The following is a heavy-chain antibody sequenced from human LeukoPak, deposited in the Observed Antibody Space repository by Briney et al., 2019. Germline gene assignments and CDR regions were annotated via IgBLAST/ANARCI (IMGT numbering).Heavy chain of an antibody. J-gene: IGHJ4*02. Sequence: PGGSLRLSCTASGFTFSSYSMNWVRQAPGKGLEWVSSISNSSSDIYYADSVKGRFTISRDNAKNSLYLQMNSLRAEDTAVYYCARGKNLGYCSSTSCPTGFDYWGQVTLVTVSS. CDR3: ARGKNLGYCSSTSCPTGFDY. D-gene: IGHD2-2*01. V-gene: IGHV3-21*01. CDR2: ISNSSSDI. CDR1: GFTFSSYS.